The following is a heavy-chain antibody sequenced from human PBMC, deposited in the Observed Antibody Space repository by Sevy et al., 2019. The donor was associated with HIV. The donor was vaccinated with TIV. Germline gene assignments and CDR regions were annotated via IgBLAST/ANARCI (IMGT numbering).Heavy chain of an antibody. CDR2: INSDGGVT. CDR3: ARLTTKPTSDLYGMDV. D-gene: IGHD4-17*01. J-gene: IGHJ6*02. V-gene: IGHV1-2*02. Sequence: ASVKVSCKASGYIFTDYYIHWVRQAPGQGLEWMAWINSDGGVTNYAHRFQGEVTLTRDTSLNTASLDLCRLKSNDTAIDFCARLTTKPTSDLYGMDVWGQGTTVTVSS. CDR1: GYIFTDYY.